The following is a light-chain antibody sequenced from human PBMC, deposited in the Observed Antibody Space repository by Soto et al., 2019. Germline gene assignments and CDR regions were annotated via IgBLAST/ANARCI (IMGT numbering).Light chain of an antibody. CDR1: HSDIGNYNY. J-gene: IGLJ1*01. CDR2: DVG. CDR3: NSYREEYPRFDV. Sequence: HSVLIKPPPLYGFPGQSINNSCTGTHSDIGNYNYVAWYQHLPGKAHKLMIYDVGSRHSGVSSRFSGSKSGNTASLAISGRQAEDEADYYCNSYREEYPRFDVCGNGSKVTGL. V-gene: IGLV2-14*03.